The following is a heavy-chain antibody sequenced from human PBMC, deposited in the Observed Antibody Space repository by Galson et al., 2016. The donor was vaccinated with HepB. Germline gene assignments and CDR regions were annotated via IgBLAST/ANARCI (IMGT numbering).Heavy chain of an antibody. V-gene: IGHV3-7*01. Sequence: SLRLSCAGSGFTFRTYWMSWVRQAPGKGLEWVATIKQDGSEKYYVDSVKGRFSISRDNTKNSLYLEMNSLRAEDTAVYYCTRDRGYSGYDYYFPDASDIWGQGTMVTISS. CDR3: TRDRGYSGYDYYFPDASDI. J-gene: IGHJ3*02. CDR1: GFTFRTYW. D-gene: IGHD5-12*01. CDR2: IKQDGSEK.